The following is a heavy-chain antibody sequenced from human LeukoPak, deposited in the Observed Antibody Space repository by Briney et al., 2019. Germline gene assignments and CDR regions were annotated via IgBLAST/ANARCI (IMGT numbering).Heavy chain of an antibody. Sequence: GGSLRLSCAASGFTFSNSDMNWVHQAPGKGLEWVSGVSWNGSRTHYADSVKGQFIISRDNSRNTLYLQTNSLRAEDTAVYYCARDMVYYYDSSGYYATGYYFDYWGQGTLVTVSS. V-gene: IGHV3-35*02. D-gene: IGHD3-22*01. CDR1: GFTFSNSD. J-gene: IGHJ4*02. CDR2: VSWNGSRT. CDR3: ARDMVYYYDSSGYYATGYYFDY.